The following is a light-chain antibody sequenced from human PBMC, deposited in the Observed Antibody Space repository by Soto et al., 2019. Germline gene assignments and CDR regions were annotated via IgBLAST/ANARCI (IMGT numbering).Light chain of an antibody. CDR2: AAS. CDR3: QNYFSTPRT. Sequence: DIQITQAPSSLSASVGDRVTITCRASQGISNYLAWYQQKPGKVPKLLIYAASTLHSGVPSRFSGSGSGTDFTLTISSLQTEDVATYYCQNYFSTPRTLGQGTKVDIK. CDR1: QGISNY. V-gene: IGKV1-27*01. J-gene: IGKJ1*01.